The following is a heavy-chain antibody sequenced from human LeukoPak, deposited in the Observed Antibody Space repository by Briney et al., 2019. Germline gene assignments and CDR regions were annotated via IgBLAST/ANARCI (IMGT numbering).Heavy chain of an antibody. V-gene: IGHV3-30-3*01. D-gene: IGHD6-13*01. Sequence: GGSLRLSCAASGFTFSSYAMHWVRQAPGKGLEWVAVISYDGSNKYYADSVKGRFTISRDNSKNTLYLQMNSLRAEDTAVYYCARQQQLDYFDYWGQGTLVTVSS. CDR2: ISYDGSNK. CDR3: ARQQQLDYFDY. J-gene: IGHJ4*02. CDR1: GFTFSSYA.